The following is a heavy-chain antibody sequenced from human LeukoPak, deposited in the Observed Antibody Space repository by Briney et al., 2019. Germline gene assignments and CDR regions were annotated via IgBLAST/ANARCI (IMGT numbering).Heavy chain of an antibody. CDR3: ARDTRYYYDSSGSDY. CDR1: GFTFSSYS. Sequence: GGSLRLSCAASGFTFSSYSMNWVRQAPGKGLEWVSSISSSSSYIYYADSVKGRFTISRDNAKNSLYLQMSSLRAEDTAVYYCARDTRYYYDSSGSDYWGQGTLVTVSS. D-gene: IGHD3-22*01. CDR2: ISSSSSYI. J-gene: IGHJ4*02. V-gene: IGHV3-21*01.